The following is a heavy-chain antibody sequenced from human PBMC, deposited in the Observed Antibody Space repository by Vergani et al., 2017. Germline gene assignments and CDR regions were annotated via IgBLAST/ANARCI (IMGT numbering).Heavy chain of an antibody. Sequence: QVQPVQSGAEVKKPGASVKVSCKASGYTFTGYYMHWVRQAPGQGLEWMGWINPNSGSTNYAQKFQGRVTMTRDTSISTAYMELSMLRSDDTAVYYCARDYILMVRGVVGYWGQGTLVTVSS. J-gene: IGHJ4*02. CDR1: GYTFTGYY. D-gene: IGHD3-10*01. V-gene: IGHV1-2*02. CDR3: ARDYILMVRGVVGY. CDR2: INPNSGST.